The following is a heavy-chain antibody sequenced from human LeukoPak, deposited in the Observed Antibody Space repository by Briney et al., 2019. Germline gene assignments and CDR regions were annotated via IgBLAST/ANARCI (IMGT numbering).Heavy chain of an antibody. Sequence: GASVKVSCKASGYTFTSYGISWVRQAPGQGLDWMGWISAYNGNTNYAQKLQGRVTVTTDTSTSTAYMELRSLRSDDTAVYYCARDPLYPENWFDPWGQGTLVTVSS. CDR3: ARDPLYPENWFDP. CDR2: ISAYNGNT. V-gene: IGHV1-18*01. CDR1: GYTFTSYG. D-gene: IGHD2/OR15-2a*01. J-gene: IGHJ5*02.